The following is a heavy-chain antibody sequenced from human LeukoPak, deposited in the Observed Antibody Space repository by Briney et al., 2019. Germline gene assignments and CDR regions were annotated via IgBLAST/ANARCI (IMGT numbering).Heavy chain of an antibody. CDR2: IKEDGSEK. J-gene: IGHJ4*02. V-gene: IGHV3-7*02. CDR1: GFTFSTSW. CDR3: AKYSGAYAIED. D-gene: IGHD4-17*01. Sequence: GRSLRLSCAASGFTFSTSWMSWVRQAPGKGLEWVANIKEDGSEKQYVASVMGRFTVSRDNAKNSLFLQMNILRGDDTAVYYCAKYSGAYAIEDWGQGTLVTVSS.